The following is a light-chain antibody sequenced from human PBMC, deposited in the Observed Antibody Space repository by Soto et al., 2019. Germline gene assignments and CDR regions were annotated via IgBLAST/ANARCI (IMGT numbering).Light chain of an antibody. J-gene: IGKJ1*01. Sequence: EIVMTQSPATLSVSPGERATLSCRASQSVSGNLAWYQQKPGQAPRLLIYGASTRATAIPARFSGSGSGTEFTLTISSLQSEDCAVYYCQQYNNWTPAFGQGTKVEIK. CDR3: QQYNNWTPA. V-gene: IGKV3-15*01. CDR2: GAS. CDR1: QSVSGN.